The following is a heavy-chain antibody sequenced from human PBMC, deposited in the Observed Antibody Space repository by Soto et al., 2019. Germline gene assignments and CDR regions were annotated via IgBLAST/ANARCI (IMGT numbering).Heavy chain of an antibody. V-gene: IGHV4-30-4*01. Sequence: TSETLSLTCTVPGGSISSGDYYWSWIRQPPGKGLEWIGYIYYSGSTYYNPSLKSRVTISVDTSKNQFSLKLSSVTAADTAVYYCARLYGDYYYFDYWGQGXLVTVSS. D-gene: IGHD4-17*01. CDR1: GGSISSGDYY. J-gene: IGHJ4*02. CDR2: IYYSGST. CDR3: ARLYGDYYYFDY.